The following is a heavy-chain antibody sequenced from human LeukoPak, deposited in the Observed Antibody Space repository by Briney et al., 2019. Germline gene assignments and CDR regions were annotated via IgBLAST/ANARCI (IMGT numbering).Heavy chain of an antibody. J-gene: IGHJ6*03. Sequence: SETLSLTCTVSGGSISTYYWSWIRQPPGKGLEWIGYIYYSGGTNYNPSLKSRVTISVDTSKNQFSLKLSSVTAADTAVYYCARVFSGDTAMVVPNYYYYMDVWGKGTTVTVSS. CDR3: ARVFSGDTAMVVPNYYYYMDV. CDR1: GGSISTYY. V-gene: IGHV4-59*12. D-gene: IGHD5-18*01. CDR2: IYYSGGT.